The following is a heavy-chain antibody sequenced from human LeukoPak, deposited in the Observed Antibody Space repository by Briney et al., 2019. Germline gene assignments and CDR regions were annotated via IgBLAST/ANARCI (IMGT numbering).Heavy chain of an antibody. D-gene: IGHD4-23*01. CDR1: GGSISSSNW. CDR2: IYHSGST. Sequence: PSGTLSLTCAVSGGSISSSNWWSWVRQPPGKGLEWIGEIYHSGSTNYNPSLKSRVTISVDTSKNQFSLKLSSVTAADTAVYYCARTSIGGPTYYYYYYMDVWGKGTTVTVSS. CDR3: ARTSIGGPTYYYYYYMDV. V-gene: IGHV4-4*02. J-gene: IGHJ6*03.